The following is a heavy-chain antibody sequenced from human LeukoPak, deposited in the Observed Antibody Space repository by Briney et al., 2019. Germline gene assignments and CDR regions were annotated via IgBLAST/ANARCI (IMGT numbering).Heavy chain of an antibody. Sequence: GGSLRLSCAASGFTFDDYGMSWVRQAPGKGLEWVSGINWNGGSTGYADSVKGRFTISRDNAKNSLYLQMNSLRAEGTALYYCARDHYYGSGSYYYPPDYWGQGTLVTVSS. CDR1: GFTFDDYG. J-gene: IGHJ4*02. V-gene: IGHV3-20*04. CDR3: ARDHYYGSGSYYYPPDY. CDR2: INWNGGST. D-gene: IGHD3-10*01.